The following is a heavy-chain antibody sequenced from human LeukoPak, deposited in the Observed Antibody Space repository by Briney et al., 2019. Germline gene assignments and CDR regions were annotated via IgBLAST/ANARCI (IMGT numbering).Heavy chain of an antibody. D-gene: IGHD1/OR15-1a*01. V-gene: IGHV3-33*01. CDR1: GFSFSNYG. CDR3: ARDPRNKGFDP. J-gene: IGHJ5*02. Sequence: GGSLRLSCAASGFSFSNYGMHWVRQAPGKGLEWVAVIWYDGNKKKYADSVKGRFTISRDNSKNMLYLQMNSLRAEDTAVYYCARDPRNKGFDPWGQGTLVTVSA. CDR2: IWYDGNKK.